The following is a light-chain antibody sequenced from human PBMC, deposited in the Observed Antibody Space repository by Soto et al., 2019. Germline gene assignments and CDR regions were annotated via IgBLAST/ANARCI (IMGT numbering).Light chain of an antibody. CDR3: QQYHIWPPWT. CDR2: DAS. Sequence: EIVLTQSPATLSLSPGERATLSCRASQSVSSYLAWYQQKPGQAPRLLIYDASNRATGIPARFSGSASGTEFTLTISGLQSEDFAVYYCQQYHIWPPWTSGQGTKVDIK. CDR1: QSVSSY. V-gene: IGKV3-11*01. J-gene: IGKJ1*01.